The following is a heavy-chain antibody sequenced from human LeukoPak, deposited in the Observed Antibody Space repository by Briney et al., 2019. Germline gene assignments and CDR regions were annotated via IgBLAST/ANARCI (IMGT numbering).Heavy chain of an antibody. CDR3: ARRTYFDL. CDR1: GGSISNYY. V-gene: IGHV4-59*08. CDR2: IYYSGST. J-gene: IGHJ2*01. Sequence: SGTLSLTCTVSGGSISNYYWSWVRQPPGKGLEWIGYIYYSGSTTYNPSLKSRVTISVDTSKNQFSLKLSSVTAADTAVYYCARRTYFDLWGRGTLVTVSS.